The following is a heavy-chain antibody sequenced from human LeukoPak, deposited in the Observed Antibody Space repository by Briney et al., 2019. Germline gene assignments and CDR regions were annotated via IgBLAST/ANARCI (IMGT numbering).Heavy chain of an antibody. CDR1: GGSISSSSYY. J-gene: IGHJ5*02. V-gene: IGHV4-39*07. D-gene: IGHD2-2*01. Sequence: SVTLSLTCTVSGGSISSSSYYWGWIRQPPGKGLEWIGSNYYSGSTYYNPSLKSRVTISVDTSKNQFSLKLSSVTAADTAVYYCARERTIVVPAAKLWFDPWGQGTLVTVSS. CDR3: ARERTIVVPAAKLWFDP. CDR2: NYYSGST.